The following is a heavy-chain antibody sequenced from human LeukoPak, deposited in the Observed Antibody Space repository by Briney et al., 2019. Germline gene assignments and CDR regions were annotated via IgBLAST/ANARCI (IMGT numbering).Heavy chain of an antibody. CDR3: ARKGSGYYTFDI. Sequence: ASVKVSCKASGYTFTGYYMHWVRQAPGQGLEWMGWISAYNGNTNYAQKLQGRVTMTTDTSTSTAYMELRSLRSDDTAVYYCARKGSGYYTFDIWGQGTMVTVSS. D-gene: IGHD3-3*01. J-gene: IGHJ3*02. CDR2: ISAYNGNT. CDR1: GYTFTGYY. V-gene: IGHV1-18*04.